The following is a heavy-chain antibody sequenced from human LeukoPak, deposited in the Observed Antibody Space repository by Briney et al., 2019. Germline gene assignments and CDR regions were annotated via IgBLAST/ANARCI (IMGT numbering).Heavy chain of an antibody. D-gene: IGHD2-2*01. V-gene: IGHV4-61*02. Sequence: PSETLSLTCTVSGGSISSGSYYWSWIRQPAGKGLEWIGRIYTSGSTNYNPSLKSRVTISVDTSKNQFSLKLSSVTAADTAVYYCARAGLWYQLDYWGQGTLVTVSS. CDR1: GGSISSGSYY. CDR3: ARAGLWYQLDY. J-gene: IGHJ4*02. CDR2: IYTSGST.